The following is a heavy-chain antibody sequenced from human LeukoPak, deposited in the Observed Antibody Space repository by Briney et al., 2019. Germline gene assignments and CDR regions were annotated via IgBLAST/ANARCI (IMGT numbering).Heavy chain of an antibody. CDR3: AREYCSSTSCQVGY. J-gene: IGHJ4*02. CDR1: GGSISSYY. V-gene: IGHV4-4*07. CDR2: IYTSGST. D-gene: IGHD2-2*01. Sequence: PSETLSLTCTVSGGSISSYYWSWIRQPAGKGLEWIGRIYTSGSTNYNPSLKSRVTMSVDTSKNQFSLKLSSVTAADTAVYYCAREYCSSTSCQVGYWGQGTLVTVSS.